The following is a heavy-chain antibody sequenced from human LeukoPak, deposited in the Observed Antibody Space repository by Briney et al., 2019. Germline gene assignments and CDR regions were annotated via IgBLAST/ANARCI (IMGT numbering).Heavy chain of an antibody. V-gene: IGHV3-23*01. J-gene: IGHJ4*02. CDR2: ISGSGGST. D-gene: IGHD2-2*01. Sequence: GGSLRLSCAASGFTFSSYAMSWVRQAPGKGLEWVSAISGSGGSTYYAGSVKGRFTISRDNSKNTLYLQMNSLRAEDTAVYYCAKAPIVVVPAATDYWGQGTLVTVSS. CDR3: AKAPIVVVPAATDY. CDR1: GFTFSSYA.